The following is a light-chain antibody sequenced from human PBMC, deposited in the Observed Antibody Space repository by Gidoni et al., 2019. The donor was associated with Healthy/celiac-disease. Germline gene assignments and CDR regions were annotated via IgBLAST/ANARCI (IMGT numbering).Light chain of an antibody. CDR1: QRISSY. CDR3: QQSYSTPLT. J-gene: IGKJ4*01. CDR2: SAS. V-gene: IGKV1-39*01. Sequence: DIQMTQSPSSLSASVGDRVTITCRASQRISSYLNWYQQKPGKAPMRLIYSASSLQSGVPSRFSGSGSGTDFTLTISSLQPEDFATYYCQQSYSTPLTFGGGTKVEIK.